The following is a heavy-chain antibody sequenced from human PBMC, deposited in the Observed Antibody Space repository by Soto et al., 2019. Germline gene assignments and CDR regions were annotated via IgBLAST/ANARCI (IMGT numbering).Heavy chain of an antibody. CDR3: AKWNGYGDY. D-gene: IGHD1-1*01. CDR2: VSGGSGST. CDR1: GFSFSTYG. V-gene: IGHV3-23*01. Sequence: EVQLLESGGGLVQPGGSLRLSCAVSGFSFSTYGVTWVRQAPGKGLEWVSGVSGGSGSTHYADSVKGRFTITGDNSKNTVYLQMNSLRVEDTAVDYCAKWNGYGDYWGQGTLVTVSS. J-gene: IGHJ4*02.